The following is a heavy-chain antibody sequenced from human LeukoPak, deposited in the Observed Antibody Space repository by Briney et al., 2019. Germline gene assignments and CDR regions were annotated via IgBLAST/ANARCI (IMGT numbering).Heavy chain of an antibody. V-gene: IGHV3-74*01. D-gene: IGHD6-19*01. CDR3: AKSGSSGWVDAFDI. CDR1: GFTFSNYW. Sequence: GGSLRLSCAASGFTFSNYWMHWVRQAPGKGLVWVSRINSDGINTSYADSVKGRFTISRDNAKNTLNLQMNSLRAEDTAVYYCAKSGSSGWVDAFDIWGQGTMVTVSS. J-gene: IGHJ3*02. CDR2: INSDGINT.